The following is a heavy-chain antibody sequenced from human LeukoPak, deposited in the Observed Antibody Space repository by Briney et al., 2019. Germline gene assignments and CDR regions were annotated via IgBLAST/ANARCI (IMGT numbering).Heavy chain of an antibody. CDR3: ARSMTTVTSGWLDP. Sequence: SVKVSCKASGGTFSSYAISWVRQAPGQGLEWMGRIIPIFGTATYAQKFQGRVTITTDESTSTAYMELSSLRSEDTAVYYCARSMTTVTSGWLDPWGQGTLVTVSS. J-gene: IGHJ5*02. V-gene: IGHV1-69*05. CDR1: GGTFSSYA. D-gene: IGHD4-17*01. CDR2: IIPIFGTA.